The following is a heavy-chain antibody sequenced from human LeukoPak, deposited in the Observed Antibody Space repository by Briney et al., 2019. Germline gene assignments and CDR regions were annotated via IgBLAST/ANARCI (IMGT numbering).Heavy chain of an antibody. D-gene: IGHD3-16*01. V-gene: IGHV3-30*18. CDR2: ISYDGGNK. J-gene: IGHJ4*02. CDR3: AKWPEGAMDYFDY. Sequence: GGSLRLSCAASGFAFSNFGMHWVRQAPGKGLEWVAMISYDGGNKYYADSVRGRFTISRDNSKNTLYLEMSSLRVEDTAIYYCAKWPEGAMDYFDYWGQGTLVTVSS. CDR1: GFAFSNFG.